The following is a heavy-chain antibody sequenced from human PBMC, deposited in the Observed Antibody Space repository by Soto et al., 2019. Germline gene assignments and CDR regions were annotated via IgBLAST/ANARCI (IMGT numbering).Heavy chain of an antibody. CDR2: IYSGGST. J-gene: IGHJ4*02. D-gene: IGHD2-15*01. V-gene: IGHV3-53*04. CDR3: ARGTFSCSGGSCPYYFDY. Sequence: GGSLRLSCAASGFTVSSNYMSWVRQAPGKGLEWVSVIYSGGSTYYADSVKGRFTISRHNSRNTLYLQMNSLRAEDTAVYYCARGTFSCSGGSCPYYFDYWGQGTLVTVSS. CDR1: GFTVSSNY.